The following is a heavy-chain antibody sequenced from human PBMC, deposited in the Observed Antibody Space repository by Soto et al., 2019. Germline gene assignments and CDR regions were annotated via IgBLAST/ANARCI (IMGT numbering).Heavy chain of an antibody. J-gene: IGHJ4*02. D-gene: IGHD4-17*01. CDR1: GGSISSGGYY. Sequence: SETLSLNCTVSGGSISSGGYYWSWIRQHPRKGLEWIGYIYYSGSTYYNPSLKSRVTISVDMSKNQFSLKLSSVTAADTAVYYCARYMTTVTTVLDYWGQGTLVTVSS. CDR2: IYYSGST. V-gene: IGHV4-31*03. CDR3: ARYMTTVTTVLDY.